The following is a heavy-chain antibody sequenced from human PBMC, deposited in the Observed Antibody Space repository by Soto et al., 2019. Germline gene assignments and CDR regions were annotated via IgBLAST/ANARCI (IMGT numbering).Heavy chain of an antibody. CDR1: GVPCRSYG. D-gene: IGHD2-15*01. J-gene: IGHJ2*01. Sequence: GGPLLHSCASSGVPCRSYGMSWVRQAPGKGLEWVSYISSSSSSIYYADSVKGRFTISRDNAKNSLYLQMNSLRDEDTAVYYCARVVVAVDYWYSDLWGRGTLVNVSA. CDR3: ARVVVAVDYWYSDL. CDR2: ISSSSSSI. V-gene: IGHV3-48*02.